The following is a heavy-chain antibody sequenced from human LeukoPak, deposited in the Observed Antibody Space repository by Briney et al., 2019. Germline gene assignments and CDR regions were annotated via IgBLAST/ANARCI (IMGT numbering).Heavy chain of an antibody. CDR3: AKYRPNYYDSSGHYYRRDGDY. J-gene: IGHJ4*02. Sequence: GGSLRLSCAASGFTFSSYAMSWVRQAPGKGLELVSSVSGSGGYTYYAGSVKGRFTISRDNSKNTLYLQMNSLRAEDTAIYYCAKYRPNYYDSSGHYYRRDGDYWGQGTLATVSS. CDR1: GFTFSSYA. CDR2: VSGSGGYT. D-gene: IGHD3-22*01. V-gene: IGHV3-23*01.